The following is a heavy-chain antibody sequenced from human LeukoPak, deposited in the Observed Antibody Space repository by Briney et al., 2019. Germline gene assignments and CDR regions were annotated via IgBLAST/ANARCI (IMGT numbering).Heavy chain of an antibody. V-gene: IGHV4-59*01. CDR1: GGSISSNY. CDR2: ISHSGST. CDR3: AREVEETGFDY. Sequence: SETLSLTCTVAGGSISSNYWTWIRQPPGKGLEWIGYISHSGSTNYNPSLKSRVTISVGTSKNQFSLKLSSVTAADTAVYYCAREVEETGFDYWGQGTLVTVSS. D-gene: IGHD2-15*01. J-gene: IGHJ4*02.